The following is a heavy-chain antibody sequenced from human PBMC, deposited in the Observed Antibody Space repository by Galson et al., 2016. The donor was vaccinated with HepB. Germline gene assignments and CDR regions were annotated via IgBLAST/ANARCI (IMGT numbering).Heavy chain of an antibody. V-gene: IGHV3-30*18. CDR1: GFIFNNFG. J-gene: IGHJ6*02. CDR3: ANLIAAAGIRYPWLYAMDV. CDR2: ISPDGSKI. D-gene: IGHD6-13*01. Sequence: SLRLSCAASGFIFNNFGMHWVRQAPGKGLEWVAVISPDGSKIYYADSVKGRFTISRDNSKSTLFLQMNALRVEDTAVYYCANLIAAAGIRYPWLYAMDVWGQGTTVTVSS.